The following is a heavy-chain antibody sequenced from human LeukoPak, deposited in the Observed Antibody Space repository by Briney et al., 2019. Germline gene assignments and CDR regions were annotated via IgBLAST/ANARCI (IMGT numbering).Heavy chain of an antibody. CDR1: GFRFSNYA. CDR2: ISNSGGTT. CDR3: VQDWAWGAFAY. D-gene: IGHD7-27*01. V-gene: IGHV3-23*01. J-gene: IGHJ4*02. Sequence: GGSLRLSCAASGFRFSNYAMSWVRQAPRKGLQWVSAISNSGGTTYYADSVKGRFTIFRDNSNNTLYLHMKSLRAEDTALYYCVQDWAWGAFAYWGQGTLVTVSS.